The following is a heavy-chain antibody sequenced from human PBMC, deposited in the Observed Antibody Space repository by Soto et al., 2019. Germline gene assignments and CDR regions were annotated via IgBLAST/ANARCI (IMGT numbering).Heavy chain of an antibody. CDR1: GFTFSSYS. CDR2: ISSSSSYI. V-gene: IGHV3-21*01. D-gene: IGHD3-22*01. J-gene: IGHJ4*02. Sequence: GSLRLSCAASGFTFSSYSMNWVRQAPGRGLEWVSSISSSSSYIYYADSVKGRFTISRDNAKNSLYLQMNSLRAEDTAVYYCASWGSYYYDSSGYHDYWGQGTLVTVSS. CDR3: ASWGSYYYDSSGYHDY.